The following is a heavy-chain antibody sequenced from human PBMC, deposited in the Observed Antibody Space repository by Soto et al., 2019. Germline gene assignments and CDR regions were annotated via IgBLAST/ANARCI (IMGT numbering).Heavy chain of an antibody. J-gene: IGHJ6*02. Sequence: PSETLSLTCAVSGGSISSSNWLSWVRQPPGKGLEWIGEIYHSGSTNYNPSLKSRVTISVDKSKNQFSLKLSSVTAADTAVYYCARRYSGSYAYYYYGMDVWGQGTTVTVSS. CDR2: IYHSGST. V-gene: IGHV4-4*02. CDR1: GGSISSSNW. CDR3: ARRYSGSYAYYYYGMDV. D-gene: IGHD1-26*01.